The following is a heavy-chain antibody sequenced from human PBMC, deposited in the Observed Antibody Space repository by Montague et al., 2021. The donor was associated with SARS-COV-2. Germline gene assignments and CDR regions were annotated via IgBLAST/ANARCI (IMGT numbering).Heavy chain of an antibody. V-gene: IGHV4-39*01. Sequence: SETLSLTCTVSGDTISDIRYYWAWVRQAPGKGLEWIASIYYTGNTQKSASLKSRVTISLDTSKNQVSLTVTSMTASDTGVYFCARHEEERTPRGMDVWGQGTTVTVS. CDR1: GDTISDIRYY. CDR3: ARHEEERTPRGMDV. D-gene: IGHD1-1*01. CDR2: IYYTGNT. J-gene: IGHJ6*02.